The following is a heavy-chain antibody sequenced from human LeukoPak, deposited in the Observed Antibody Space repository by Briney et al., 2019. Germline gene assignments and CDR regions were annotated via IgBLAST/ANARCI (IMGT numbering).Heavy chain of an antibody. D-gene: IGHD2-8*01. V-gene: IGHV1-2*02. CDR1: GYTFTGYY. CDR2: INPNSGGT. CDR3: ATTFLMVYAIMFDY. Sequence: ASVKVSCKASGYTFTGYYMHWVRQAPGQGLEWMGWINPNSGGTNYAQKFQGRVTMTRDTSISTAYMELSRLRSDDTAVYYCATTFLMVYAIMFDYWGPGNPGHRLL. J-gene: IGHJ4*02.